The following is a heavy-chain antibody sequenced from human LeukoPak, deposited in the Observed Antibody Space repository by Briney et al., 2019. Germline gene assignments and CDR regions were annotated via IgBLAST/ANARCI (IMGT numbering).Heavy chain of an antibody. CDR2: ISSSSTYI. CDR3: ARDAGYCSGGSCYGDDY. D-gene: IGHD2-15*01. CDR1: GFTFSSYN. J-gene: IGHJ4*02. V-gene: IGHV3-21*01. Sequence: PGGSLRLSCAASGFTFSSYNMNWVRQAPGKGLEWVSSISSSSTYIYYADSVKGRFTISRDNAKNSLSLQMNSLGAEDTAVYYCARDAGYCSGGSCYGDDYWGQGTLVTVSS.